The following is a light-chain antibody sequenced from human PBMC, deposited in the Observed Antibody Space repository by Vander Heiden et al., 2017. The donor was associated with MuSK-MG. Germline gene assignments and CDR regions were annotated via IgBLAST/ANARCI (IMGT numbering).Light chain of an antibody. J-gene: IGLJ2*01. CDR1: SLRIFY. Sequence: SSERTQDPAVSLALGQTVRITCQGDSLRIFYASWYQQKPGPEPIRFILGKDNRPSEIPDRFSCYSAGTRDSCNTTVAQAEDEADDYWNYPASRGSLVGVGGGTKLTVL. V-gene: IGLV3-19*01. CDR2: GKD. CDR3: NYPASRGSLVG.